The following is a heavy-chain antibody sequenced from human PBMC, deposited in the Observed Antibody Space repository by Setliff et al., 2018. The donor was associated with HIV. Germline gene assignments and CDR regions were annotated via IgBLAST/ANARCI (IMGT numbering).Heavy chain of an antibody. CDR1: GGSISSYY. CDR2: IYYTGYT. CDR3: ARHTAVNVSPSGLGYYYIDV. D-gene: IGHD3-9*01. V-gene: IGHV4-59*04. J-gene: IGHJ6*03. Sequence: SETLSLTCTVSGGSISSYYWSWFRQSPGKGLEWIGTIYYTGYTFNNPSLTSRVTMSVDTSKSQFSLKLQSVTAADTAIYYCARHTAVNVSPSGLGYYYIDVWAKGTSVTVSS.